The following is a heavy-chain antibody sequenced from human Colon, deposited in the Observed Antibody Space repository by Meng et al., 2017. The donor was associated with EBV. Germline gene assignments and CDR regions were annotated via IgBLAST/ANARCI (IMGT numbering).Heavy chain of an antibody. CDR2: IYHSGST. CDR3: ARVGAYCGGDCYHPR. D-gene: IGHD2-21*02. J-gene: IGHJ4*02. Sequence: QVHRQEAGPGLVKPSGTLSLTWAVSGGSLSSRNWWSWVRQPPGKGLEWIGEIYHSGSTNYNPSLKSRVTISVDESKNQFSLRLSSVTAADTAVYYCARVGAYCGGDCYHPRWGQGTLVTVSS. V-gene: IGHV4-4*02. CDR1: GGSLSSRNW.